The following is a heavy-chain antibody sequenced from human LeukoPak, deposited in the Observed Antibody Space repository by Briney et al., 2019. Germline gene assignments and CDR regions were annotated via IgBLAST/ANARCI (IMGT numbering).Heavy chain of an antibody. CDR1: GFTFSSYE. V-gene: IGHV3-48*03. D-gene: IGHD3-3*01. CDR3: ARATARGYDFLSGNQTYFDY. J-gene: IGHJ4*02. Sequence: SGGSLRLSCAASGFTFSSYEMNWVRQAPGKGLEWVSYISSSGSTIYYADSVKGRFTISRDNAKNSLYLQMNSLRAEDTAVYYCARATARGYDFLSGNQTYFDYWGQGTLVTVSS. CDR2: ISSSGSTI.